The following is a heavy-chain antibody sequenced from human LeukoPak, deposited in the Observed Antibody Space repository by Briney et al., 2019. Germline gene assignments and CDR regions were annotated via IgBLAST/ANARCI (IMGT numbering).Heavy chain of an antibody. CDR3: ARALYYYGSGSYLY. D-gene: IGHD3-10*01. CDR2: INSDGGAT. V-gene: IGHV3-74*01. J-gene: IGHJ4*02. CDR1: GFTFSSYW. Sequence: GGSLRLSCAGSGFTFSSYWMHWVRQVPGEGLVWVSRINSDGGATSYAGSVRGRFTISRDNAKNTLHLQMSSLRPEDTAVYYCARALYYYGSGSYLYWGQGTLVTVSS.